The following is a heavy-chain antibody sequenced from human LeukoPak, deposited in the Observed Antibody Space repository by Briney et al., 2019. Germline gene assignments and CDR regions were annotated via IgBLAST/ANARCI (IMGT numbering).Heavy chain of an antibody. CDR2: IIPIFDTS. D-gene: IGHD6-19*01. J-gene: IGHJ4*02. CDR3: ARRSSGWRIDY. V-gene: IGHV1-69*05. CDR1: GGTFNNYA. Sequence: SVKVSCKASGGTFNNYAISWVRQAPGQGLEWMGGIIPIFDTSNYAQKFQGRVTMTRNTSISTAYMELSSLRSEDTAAYYCARRSSGWRIDYWGQGTLATVSS.